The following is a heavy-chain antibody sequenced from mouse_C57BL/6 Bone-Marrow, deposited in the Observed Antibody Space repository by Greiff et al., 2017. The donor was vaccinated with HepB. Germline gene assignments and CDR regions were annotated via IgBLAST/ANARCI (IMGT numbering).Heavy chain of an antibody. V-gene: IGHV14-4*01. Sequence: VQLKESGAELVRPGASVKLSCTASGFNIKDDYMHWVKQRPEQGLEWIGWIDPENGDTEYASKFQGKATITADTSSNTAYLQLSSLTSEDTAVYYCTTDYSNFSFDYWGQGTTLTVSS. D-gene: IGHD2-5*01. CDR3: TTDYSNFSFDY. CDR1: GFNIKDDY. J-gene: IGHJ2*01. CDR2: IDPENGDT.